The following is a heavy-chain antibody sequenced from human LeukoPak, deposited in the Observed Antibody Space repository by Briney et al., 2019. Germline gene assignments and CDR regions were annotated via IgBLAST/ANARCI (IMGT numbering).Heavy chain of an antibody. CDR3: AKAYGSGSYEGYDAFDI. D-gene: IGHD3-10*01. CDR2: ISWNSGSI. J-gene: IGHJ3*02. CDR1: GFTFDDYA. Sequence: GGSLRLSCAASGFTFDDYAMHWVRQAPGKGLEWVSGISWNSGSIGYADSVKGRFTISRDNAKNSLYLQMNSLRAEDTALYYCAKAYGSGSYEGYDAFDIWGQGTMVTVSS. V-gene: IGHV3-9*01.